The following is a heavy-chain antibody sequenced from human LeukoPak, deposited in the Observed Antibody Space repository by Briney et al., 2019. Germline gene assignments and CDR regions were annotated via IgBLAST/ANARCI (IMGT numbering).Heavy chain of an antibody. CDR2: IYPGDPDT. Sequence: GESLKISCKGSGYSFTSYWIGWVRQMPGKGLEWMGIIYPGDPDTRYSPSFQGQVTISADKSISTAYLQWSSLKASDTAMYYCATTYYYDSSGYPYYFDYWGQGTLVTVSS. D-gene: IGHD3-22*01. J-gene: IGHJ4*02. CDR1: GYSFTSYW. V-gene: IGHV5-51*01. CDR3: ATTYYYDSSGYPYYFDY.